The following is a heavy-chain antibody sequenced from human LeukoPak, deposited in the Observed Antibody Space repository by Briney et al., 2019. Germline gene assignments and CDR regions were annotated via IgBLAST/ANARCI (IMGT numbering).Heavy chain of an antibody. J-gene: IGHJ4*02. V-gene: IGHV1-58*01. D-gene: IGHD3-22*01. CDR1: GFTFTSSA. CDR3: AALARYYDSSGYYDY. Sequence: SVKVSCKASGFTFTSSAVQWVRQARGQRLEWIGWIVVGSGNTNYARKFQERVTITRDMSTSTAYMELSSLRSEDTAVYYCAALARYYDSSGYYDYWGQGTLVTVSS. CDR2: IVVGSGNT.